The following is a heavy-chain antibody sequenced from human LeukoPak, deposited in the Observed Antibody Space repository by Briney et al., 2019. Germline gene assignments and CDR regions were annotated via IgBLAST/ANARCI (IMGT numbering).Heavy chain of an antibody. CDR3: ARGPPDCSSTSCYAFDAFDI. Sequence: SETLSLTCTVSGDSIRSTNYYWGWIRQPPGKGLEWIGSIYYSGSTYYNLSLKSRVTISVDTTKNQFSLRLTSVTAADTAVYYCARGPPDCSSTSCYAFDAFDIWGQGTMVTVSS. D-gene: IGHD2-2*01. CDR1: GDSIRSTNYY. CDR2: IYYSGST. V-gene: IGHV4-39*01. J-gene: IGHJ3*02.